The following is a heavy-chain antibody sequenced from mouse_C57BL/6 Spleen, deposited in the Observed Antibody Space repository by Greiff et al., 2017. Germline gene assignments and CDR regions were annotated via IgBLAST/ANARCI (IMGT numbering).Heavy chain of an antibody. Sequence: QVQLQQPGAELVKPGASVKMSCKASGYTFTSYWITWVKQRPGQGLEWIGDIYPGSGSINYNEKFKSKATLTVDTSSSTAYMQLSSLTSEDSAVYYCARGGYYGSRVAYWGQGTLVTVSA. J-gene: IGHJ3*01. V-gene: IGHV1-55*01. D-gene: IGHD1-1*01. CDR3: ARGGYYGSRVAY. CDR2: IYPGSGSI. CDR1: GYTFTSYW.